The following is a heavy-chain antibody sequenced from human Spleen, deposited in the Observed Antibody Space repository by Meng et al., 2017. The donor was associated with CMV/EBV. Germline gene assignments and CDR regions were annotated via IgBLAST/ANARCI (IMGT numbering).Heavy chain of an antibody. CDR1: GYTFKNFW. D-gene: IGHD6-6*01. CDR3: ARDSSSLFDY. J-gene: IGHJ4*02. CDR2: INGDGSDT. Sequence: GGSLRLSCAASGYTFKNFWMHWVRQTPGKGLVWVSRINGDGSDTNYADSVKGRFTVSRDSADNTLYLQMNSLRVEDTAVYYCARDSSSLFDYWGQGTLVTVSS. V-gene: IGHV3-74*01.